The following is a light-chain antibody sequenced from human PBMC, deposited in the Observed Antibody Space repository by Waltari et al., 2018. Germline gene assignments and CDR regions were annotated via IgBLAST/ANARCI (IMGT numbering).Light chain of an antibody. V-gene: IGKV1-33*01. CDR3: QQYDNVPIT. CDR2: DAS. Sequence: DIQMTQSPSSLSASVGDRVTITCQASQAISDYLNWYQQKPGKAPKLLIFDASKLETGVPSRFNGSGFGTDFAFTISSLQPEDIGTYYCQQYDNVPITFGQGTRLDLK. J-gene: IGKJ5*01. CDR1: QAISDY.